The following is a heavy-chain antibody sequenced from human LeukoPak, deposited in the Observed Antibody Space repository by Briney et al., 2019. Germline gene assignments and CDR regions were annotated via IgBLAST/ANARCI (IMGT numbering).Heavy chain of an antibody. CDR2: IYYSGST. D-gene: IGHD4-17*01. CDR1: GGSFSGYY. V-gene: IGHV4-59*08. J-gene: IGHJ4*02. CDR3: ASWLPLWPRDGDYGGGHFDY. Sequence: PSETLSLTCAVYGGSFSGYYWSWIRQPPGKGLEWIGYIYYSGSTNYNPSLKSRVTISVDTSKNQFSLKLSSVTAADTAVYYCASWLPLWPRDGDYGGGHFDYWGQGTLVTVSS.